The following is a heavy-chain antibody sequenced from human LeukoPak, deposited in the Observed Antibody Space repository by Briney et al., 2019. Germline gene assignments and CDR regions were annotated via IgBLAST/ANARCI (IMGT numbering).Heavy chain of an antibody. CDR1: GFTFSSYA. CDR2: ISGSGGST. V-gene: IGHV3-23*01. D-gene: IGHD6-13*01. CDR3: AKDREGRRQLALNWFDP. J-gene: IGHJ5*02. Sequence: GGSLRLSCAASGFTFSSYAMSWVRQAPGKGLEWVSAISGSGGSTYYADSVKGRFTISRDNSKNTLYLQMNSLRAEDTAVYYCAKDREGRRQLALNWFDPWGQGTLVTVSS.